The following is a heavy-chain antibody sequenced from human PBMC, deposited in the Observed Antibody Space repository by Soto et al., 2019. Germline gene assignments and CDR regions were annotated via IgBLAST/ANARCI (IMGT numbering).Heavy chain of an antibody. V-gene: IGHV4-39*01. CDR2: IYYSGST. CDR3: ARSGSGTVTTPWEVAQSYYYGMDV. D-gene: IGHD4-17*01. J-gene: IGHJ6*02. CDR1: GGSISSRSYY. Sequence: PSETLSLTCTVSGGSISSRSYYWGWIRQPPGKGLEWIGSIYYSGSTYYNPSLKSRVTISVDTSKNQFSLKLSSVTAADTAVYYCARSGSGTVTTPWEVAQSYYYGMDVWGQGTTVTVSS.